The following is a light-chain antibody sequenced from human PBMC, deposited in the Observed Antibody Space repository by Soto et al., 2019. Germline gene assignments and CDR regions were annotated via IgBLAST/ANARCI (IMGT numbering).Light chain of an antibody. CDR2: GAS. CDR1: QTVRNNY. V-gene: IGKV3-20*01. CDR3: QQYGSSPLT. J-gene: IGKJ4*01. Sequence: EFVLTQSPGTLSLSPGERATLSCRASQTVRNNYLAWYQQKPGQAPRLLIYGASTRAAIIPARFSGSGSGTEFTLTISSLQSEDFAVYYCQQYGSSPLTFGGGTKV.